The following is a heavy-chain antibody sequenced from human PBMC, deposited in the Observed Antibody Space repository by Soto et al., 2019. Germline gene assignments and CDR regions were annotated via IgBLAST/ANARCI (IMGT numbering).Heavy chain of an antibody. CDR1: GFTFSSYA. Sequence: EVQLLESGGGLVQPGGSLRLSCAASGFTFSSYAMTWVRQAPRKGLEWVSSISGSGNTTYYADSVKGRFTISRDSSKNTLYLQMNSLRPEDTAVYYCAKARGRTWYEDYWGQGTLVTVSS. V-gene: IGHV3-23*01. CDR3: AKARGRTWYEDY. CDR2: ISGSGNTT. J-gene: IGHJ4*02. D-gene: IGHD6-13*01.